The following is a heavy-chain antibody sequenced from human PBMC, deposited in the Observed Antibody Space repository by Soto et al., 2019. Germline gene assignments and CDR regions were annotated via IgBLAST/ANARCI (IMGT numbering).Heavy chain of an antibody. Sequence: QVQLVESGGGVVQPGRSLRLSCAASGFTFNIYAMHWVRQAPGKGLEWVAAIYDDGSNKYYADSVKGRFTISRDNSKNALYLQMNSLRPEDRAVYYCARDQPIDCWGQGTLVTVAS. V-gene: IGHV3-33*01. CDR2: IYDDGSNK. J-gene: IGHJ4*02. D-gene: IGHD2-2*01. CDR1: GFTFNIYA. CDR3: ARDQPIDC.